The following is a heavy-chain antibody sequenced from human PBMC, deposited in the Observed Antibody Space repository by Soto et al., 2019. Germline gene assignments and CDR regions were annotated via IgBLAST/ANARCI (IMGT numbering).Heavy chain of an antibody. CDR2: ISANDGNT. CDR3: AKDFRESCGGANCIYFDY. CDR1: GYTFTPYG. Sequence: QVQLVQSGSEMKEPGASVRVSCKASGYTFTPYGFSWVRQAPGQGHEWVAWISANDGNTNSADKFQGRGTLTKNTSTTTAYMELRSLRADDTVVYYCAKDFRESCGGANCIYFDYWGQGTLVTVSS. D-gene: IGHD2-21*01. J-gene: IGHJ4*02. V-gene: IGHV1-18*01.